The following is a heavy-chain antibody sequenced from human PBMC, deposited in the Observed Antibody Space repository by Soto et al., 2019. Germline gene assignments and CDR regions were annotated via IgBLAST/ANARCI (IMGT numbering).Heavy chain of an antibody. CDR1: GFTFSNAW. V-gene: IGHV3-15*01. D-gene: IGHD5-12*01. CDR2: IKSKTDGGTT. Sequence: EVQLVESGGGLVKPGGSLRLSCAASGFTFSNAWMSWVRQAPGKGLEWVGRIKSKTDGGTTDYAAPVKGRFTISRDDSKNTLYLQMNSLKTEDTAVYYCTTGPRRWLPRGRAFDIWGQGTMVTVSS. J-gene: IGHJ3*02. CDR3: TTGPRRWLPRGRAFDI.